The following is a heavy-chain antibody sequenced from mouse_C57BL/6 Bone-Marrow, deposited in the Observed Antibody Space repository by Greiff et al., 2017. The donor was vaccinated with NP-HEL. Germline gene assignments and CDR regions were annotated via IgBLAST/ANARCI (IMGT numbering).Heavy chain of an antibody. CDR1: GYTFTDYY. V-gene: IGHV1-19*01. CDR3: ASLLRSGAY. CDR2: INPYNGCT. Sequence: QLQQSGPVLVKPGASVKMSCKASGYTFTDYYMNWVKQSHGKSLEWIGVINPYNGCTSYNQKFKGKATLTVDKSSSTAYMELNSLTSEDSAVYYCASLLRSGAYWGQGTLVTVSA. J-gene: IGHJ3*01. D-gene: IGHD1-1*01.